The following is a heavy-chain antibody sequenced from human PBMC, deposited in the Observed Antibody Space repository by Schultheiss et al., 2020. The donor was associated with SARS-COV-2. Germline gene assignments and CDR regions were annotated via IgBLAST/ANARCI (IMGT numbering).Heavy chain of an antibody. CDR2: IYHSGST. D-gene: IGHD3-9*01. J-gene: IGHJ4*02. V-gene: IGHV4-61*10. Sequence: SETLSLTCTVSGGSMRSGSYYWSWIRQPAGKGLEWIGEIYHSGSTNYNPSLKSRVTISVDTSKNQFSLKLSSVTAADTAVYYCARGRRTFYDILTGYLRFDYWGQGTLVTVSS. CDR1: GGSMRSGSYY. CDR3: ARGRRTFYDILTGYLRFDY.